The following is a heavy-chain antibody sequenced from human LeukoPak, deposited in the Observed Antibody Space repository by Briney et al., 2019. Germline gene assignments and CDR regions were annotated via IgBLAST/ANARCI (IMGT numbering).Heavy chain of an antibody. Sequence: SETLSLTCTVSGGSISSSSYYWGWIRQPPGKGLEWIGSIYYSGSTNYNPSLKSRVTISVDTSKNQFSLKLSSVTAADTAVYYCARESYGDYSRSPGGEAYYFDYWGQGTLVTVSS. CDR1: GGSISSSSYY. CDR3: ARESYGDYSRSPGGEAYYFDY. D-gene: IGHD4-17*01. CDR2: IYYSGST. V-gene: IGHV4-39*07. J-gene: IGHJ4*02.